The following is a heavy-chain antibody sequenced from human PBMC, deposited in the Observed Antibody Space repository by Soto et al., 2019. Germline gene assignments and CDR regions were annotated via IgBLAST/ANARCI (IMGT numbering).Heavy chain of an antibody. Sequence: GGSLRLSCAASGFTFSSYAMHWVRQAPGKGLEWVAVISYDGSNKYYADSVKGRFTISRDNSKNTLYLQMNSLRAEDTAVYYCARGEAAAGTAFDYWGQGTLVTVSS. D-gene: IGHD6-13*01. V-gene: IGHV3-30-3*01. CDR2: ISYDGSNK. J-gene: IGHJ4*02. CDR1: GFTFSSYA. CDR3: ARGEAAAGTAFDY.